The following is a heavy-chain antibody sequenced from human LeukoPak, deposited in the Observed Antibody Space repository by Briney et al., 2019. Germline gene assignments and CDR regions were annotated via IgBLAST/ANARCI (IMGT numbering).Heavy chain of an antibody. Sequence: PGGSLRLSCAASGFTFSSYAMSWVRQAPGKGLERVSGISGSGGSIYYGDSVKGRFTISRDDSKNTLYLQMNSLRAEDTAVYYCAREEPAAAHYGLGYWGQGTLVTVSS. CDR3: AREEPAAAHYGLGY. D-gene: IGHD2-2*01. CDR1: GFTFSSYA. V-gene: IGHV3-23*01. J-gene: IGHJ4*02. CDR2: ISGSGGSI.